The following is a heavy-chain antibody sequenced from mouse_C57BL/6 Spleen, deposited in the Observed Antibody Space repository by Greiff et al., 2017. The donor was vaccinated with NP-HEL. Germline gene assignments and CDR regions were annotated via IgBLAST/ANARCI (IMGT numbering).Heavy chain of an antibody. D-gene: IGHD2-5*01. CDR1: GFTFSDYY. Sequence: EVKLMESEGGLVQPGSSMKLSCTASGFTFSDYYMAWVRQVPEKGLEWVANINYDGSSTYYLDSLKSRFIISRDNAKNILYLQMSSLKSEDTATYYCARAIYSNYGFYFDYWGQGTTLTVSS. CDR3: ARAIYSNYGFYFDY. V-gene: IGHV5-16*01. CDR2: INYDGSST. J-gene: IGHJ2*01.